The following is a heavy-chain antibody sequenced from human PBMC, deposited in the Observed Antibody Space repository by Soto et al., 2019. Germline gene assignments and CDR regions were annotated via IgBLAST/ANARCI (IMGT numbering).Heavy chain of an antibody. CDR2: ISSSGSTI. CDR1: GFTFSDYC. V-gene: IGHV3-11*01. D-gene: IGHD3-22*01. CDR3: ARLDYYDSSGYFDYFDY. J-gene: IGHJ4*02. Sequence: ESGGGLVKPGGSLRLSCAASGFTFSDYCLSWIRQAPGKGLEWVSYISSSGSTIYYADSVKGRFTISRDSAKNSLYLQMNSLRAEDPAVYYCARLDYYDSSGYFDYFDYWGQGTLVTVSS.